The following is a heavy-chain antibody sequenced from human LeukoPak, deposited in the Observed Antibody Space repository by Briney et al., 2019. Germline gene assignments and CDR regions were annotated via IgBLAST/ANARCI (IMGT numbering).Heavy chain of an antibody. CDR3: ARDPFWNGDAFDV. Sequence: ASVRVSCKASGYTLTDYYMHWVRQAPGQGLEWMGWINPNSGGTNYAQKFQGRVTITRDTSISTAYMELSRLGSDDTAVYYCARDPFWNGDAFDVWGQGTMVTVSS. V-gene: IGHV1-2*02. J-gene: IGHJ3*01. CDR2: INPNSGGT. D-gene: IGHD3-3*01. CDR1: GYTLTDYY.